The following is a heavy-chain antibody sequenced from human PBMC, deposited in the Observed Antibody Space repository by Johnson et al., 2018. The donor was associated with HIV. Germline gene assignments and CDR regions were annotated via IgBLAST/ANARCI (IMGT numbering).Heavy chain of an antibody. Sequence: VQLVESGGGLIQPGGSLRLSCAASGFTVSTNYMSWVRQAPGKGLEWVSGINWNGGSTGYADSVKGRFTISRDNSKNTLYLQMNSLRAEDTAVYYCATSHGSHGAFDIWGQGTMVTVSS. D-gene: IGHD1-26*01. CDR3: ATSHGSHGAFDI. V-gene: IGHV3-66*03. CDR2: INWNGGST. J-gene: IGHJ3*02. CDR1: GFTVSTNY.